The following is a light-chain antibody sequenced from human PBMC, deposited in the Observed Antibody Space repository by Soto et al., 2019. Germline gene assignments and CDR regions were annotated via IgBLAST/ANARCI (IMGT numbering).Light chain of an antibody. CDR2: AAS. V-gene: IGKV1-39*01. CDR1: QSISNH. Sequence: DIQMTQSPSYLSASVEDRVIITCRASQSISNHLNWYQQKPGKAPKXLIFAASSLQSGVPSRFSGSRSGPDLTITISSLQPEDCETYYCQQSYSSPPTFGQGTKVDIK. CDR3: QQSYSSPPT. J-gene: IGKJ1*01.